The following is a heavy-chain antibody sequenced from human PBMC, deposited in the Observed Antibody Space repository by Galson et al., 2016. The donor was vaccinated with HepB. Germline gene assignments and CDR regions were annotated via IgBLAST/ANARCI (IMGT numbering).Heavy chain of an antibody. D-gene: IGHD3-16*01. Sequence: SVKVSCKASGYTFTTYGISWVRQAPGQGPEWMGWISTYNGNTNYAQKLQGRVTMTTDTSTSTAYMELRSLRSDDTAVYYCARAGVASGGGYWRDHGPTTYVYDYGVDVWGQGTTVTLSS. CDR2: ISTYNGNT. J-gene: IGHJ6*02. CDR1: GYTFTTYG. V-gene: IGHV1-18*01. CDR3: ARAGVASGGGYWRDHGPTTYVYDYGVDV.